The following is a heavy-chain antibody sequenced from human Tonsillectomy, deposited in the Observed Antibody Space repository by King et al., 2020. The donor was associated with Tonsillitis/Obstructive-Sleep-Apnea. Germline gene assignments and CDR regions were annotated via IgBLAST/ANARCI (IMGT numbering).Heavy chain of an antibody. V-gene: IGHV3-72*01. Sequence: EMQLQESGGGLVQPGGSLRLSCAASGFTFSDHYMDWVRQAPGKGLEWVGRTRNKANSYTTEYAASVKGRFTISRDDSKNSLFLQMNSLKTVDTAVYYCARESGYYDGSSYPNWFDPWGQGTLVTVSS. CDR3: ARESGYYDGSSYPNWFDP. CDR2: TRNKANSYTT. D-gene: IGHD3-22*01. J-gene: IGHJ5*02. CDR1: GFTFSDHY.